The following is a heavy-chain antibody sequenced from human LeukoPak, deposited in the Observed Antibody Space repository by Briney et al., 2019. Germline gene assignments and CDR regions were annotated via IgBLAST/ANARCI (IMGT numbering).Heavy chain of an antibody. CDR1: GFTVSSNY. CDR3: VKDTGRGDF. D-gene: IGHD1-14*01. CDR2: IYSDAYGGNT. Sequence: GGSLRLSCAASGFTVSSNYMHWVRQAPGKGLEWVSIIYSDAYGGNTYYAESVKGRFTISRDNYKKTLYLQMSSPRDDDTAVYYCVKDTGRGDFWGQGTQVTVSS. V-gene: IGHV3-53*05. J-gene: IGHJ4*02.